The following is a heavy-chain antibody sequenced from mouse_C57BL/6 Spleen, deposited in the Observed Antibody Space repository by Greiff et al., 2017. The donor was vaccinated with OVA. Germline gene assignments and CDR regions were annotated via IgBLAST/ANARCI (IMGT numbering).Heavy chain of an antibody. CDR2: IDPENGDT. CDR1: GFNIKDDY. CDR3: TTGRGVAY. J-gene: IGHJ3*01. V-gene: IGHV14-4*01. Sequence: VHVKQSGAELVRPGASVKLSCTASGFNIKDDYMHWVKQRPEQGLEWIGWIDPENGDTEYASKFQGKATITADTSSNTAYLQLSSLTSEDTAVYYCTTGRGVAYWGQGTLVTVSA.